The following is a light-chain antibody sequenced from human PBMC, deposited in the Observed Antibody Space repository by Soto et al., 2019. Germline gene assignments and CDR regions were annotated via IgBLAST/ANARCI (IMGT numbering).Light chain of an antibody. J-gene: IGLJ3*02. CDR1: SSDVGVYNY. V-gene: IGLV2-11*01. CDR3: SSYAGSYTWV. Sequence: QSALTQPRSVSGSPGQSVTVSCTGTSSDVGVYNYVSWFQQHPGKAPQLIIYDVSKRPSGVPDRFSGSKSGNTASLTISGLQAEDEADYYCSSYAGSYTWVFGGGTKLTVL. CDR2: DVS.